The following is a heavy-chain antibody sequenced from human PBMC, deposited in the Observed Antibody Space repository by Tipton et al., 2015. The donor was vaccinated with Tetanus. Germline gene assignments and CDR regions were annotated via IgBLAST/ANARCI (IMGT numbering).Heavy chain of an antibody. D-gene: IGHD2-15*01. V-gene: IGHV4-39*01. CDR3: ARRVVPLHDAFDI. CDR1: GGSISSSSYY. Sequence: TLSLTCTVSGGSISSSSYYWGWIRQPPGKGLEWIGSIYYSGSTYYNPSLKSRVTISVDTSKNQFSLKLSSVTAADTAVYYCARRVVPLHDAFDIWGQGTMVTVSS. CDR2: IYYSGST. J-gene: IGHJ3*02.